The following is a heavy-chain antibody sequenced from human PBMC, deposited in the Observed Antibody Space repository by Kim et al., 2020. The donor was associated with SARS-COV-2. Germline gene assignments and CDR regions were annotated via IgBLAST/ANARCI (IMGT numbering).Heavy chain of an antibody. CDR1: GVIFSHYW. CDR2: ISNDGSFT. V-gene: IGHV3-74*01. Sequence: GGSLRLSCEGSGVIFSHYWMHWVRQAPGKGLEWVSRISNDGSFTGHADSVKGRFTISRDNARNTLYLQMNSLRVEDTAVYYCTNFGFDWLLSRWGQGTLVTVSS. CDR3: TNFGFDWLLSR. J-gene: IGHJ4*02. D-gene: IGHD3-9*01.